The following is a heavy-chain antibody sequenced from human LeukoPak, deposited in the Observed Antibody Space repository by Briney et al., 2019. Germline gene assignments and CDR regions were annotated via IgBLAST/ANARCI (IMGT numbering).Heavy chain of an antibody. J-gene: IGHJ3*02. CDR3: ASAEALYSGDAFDI. V-gene: IGHV3-48*03. D-gene: IGHD6-13*01. Sequence: GGSLRLSCAASGFTFSSSEMNWVRQALGKGLEWVSYISSSGNMMYYADSVKGRFTISRDNAKSSLYLQMNSLRAEDAAVYYCASAEALYSGDAFDIWGQGTMVTVSS. CDR2: ISSSGNMM. CDR1: GFTFSSSE.